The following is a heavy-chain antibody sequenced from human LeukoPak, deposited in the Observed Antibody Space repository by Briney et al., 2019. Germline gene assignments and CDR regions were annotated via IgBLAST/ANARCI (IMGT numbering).Heavy chain of an antibody. CDR3: AKDLNVWGTYYSDY. V-gene: IGHV3-23*01. D-gene: IGHD3-16*01. J-gene: IGHJ4*02. CDR2: ISGSGGST. Sequence: GGSLRLSCAASGFTFSSYAMSWVRQAPGKGLEWVSAISGSGGSTYYADSVKGRFTISRDNSKNTLYLQMNSLRAEDTAVYYCAKDLNVWGTYYSDYWGQGTLVTVSS. CDR1: GFTFSSYA.